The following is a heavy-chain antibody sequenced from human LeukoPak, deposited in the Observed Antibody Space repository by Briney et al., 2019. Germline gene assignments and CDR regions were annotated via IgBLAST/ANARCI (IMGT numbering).Heavy chain of an antibody. CDR1: GYSISSGYY. V-gene: IGHV4-38-2*02. CDR2: IYHSGST. D-gene: IGHD3-22*01. Sequence: KTSETLSLTCTVSGYSISSGYYWGWIRQPPGKGLEWIGSIYHSGSTYYNPSLKSRVTISVDTSKNQFSLKLSSVTAADTAVYYCAREPYYYDSSGYYSPLDYWGQGTLVTVSS. CDR3: AREPYYYDSSGYYSPLDY. J-gene: IGHJ4*02.